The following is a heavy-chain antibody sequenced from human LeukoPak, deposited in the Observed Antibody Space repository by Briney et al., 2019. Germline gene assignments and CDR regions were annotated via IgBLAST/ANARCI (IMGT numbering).Heavy chain of an antibody. CDR2: ISGSSSTI. CDR1: GFTFSSYN. Sequence: GGSLRLSCVASGFTFSSYNMNWVRQAPGKGLEWVSYISGSSSTIYYADSVKGRLTISRDNAKNSLYLQMTSLRAEDTAVYYCARDYDSSGYYYGSHWGQGTLVTVSS. J-gene: IGHJ4*02. D-gene: IGHD3-22*01. CDR3: ARDYDSSGYYYGSH. V-gene: IGHV3-48*01.